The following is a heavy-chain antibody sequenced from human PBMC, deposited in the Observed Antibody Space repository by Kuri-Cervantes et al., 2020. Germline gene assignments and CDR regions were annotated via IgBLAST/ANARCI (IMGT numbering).Heavy chain of an antibody. CDR3: ARTSVYCSGGSCYSEHDY. CDR1: GGSISSSSYY. J-gene: IGHJ4*02. V-gene: IGHV4-39*07. Sequence: GSLRLSCTVSGGSISSSSYYWGWIRQPPGKGLEWIGSIYYSGSTYYNPSLKSRVPISVDTSKNQFSLKLSSVTAADTAVYYCARTSVYCSGGSCYSEHDYWGQGTLVTVSS. CDR2: IYYSGST. D-gene: IGHD2-15*01.